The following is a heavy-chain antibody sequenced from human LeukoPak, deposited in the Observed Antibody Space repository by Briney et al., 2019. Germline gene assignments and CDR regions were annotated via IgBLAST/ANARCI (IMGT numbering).Heavy chain of an antibody. CDR3: ASSAYSSSPPRWNYYYYMDV. CDR2: FDPEDGET. CDR1: GYTLTELS. Sequence: ASVKVSCTVSGYTLTELSMHWVRQAPGKGLEWMGGFDPEDGETIYAQKFQGRVTMTEDTSTDTAYMELSSLRSEDTAVYYCASSAYSSSPPRWNYYYYMDVWGKGTTVTVSS. J-gene: IGHJ6*03. D-gene: IGHD6-6*01. V-gene: IGHV1-24*01.